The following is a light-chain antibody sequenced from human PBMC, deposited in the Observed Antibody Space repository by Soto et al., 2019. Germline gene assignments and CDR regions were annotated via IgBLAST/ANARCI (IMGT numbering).Light chain of an antibody. J-gene: IGKJ4*01. Sequence: DIPLTQSPSSLSASVGDRVSITCRTSQTSSTFLTWYHHRPGQAPKLLIYSISNLQSWVPSRFSGGGAGTEFTLTIISLQPEDFGSYSCQQTYNLPPTFGGGTRVQI. V-gene: IGKV1-39*01. CDR3: QQTYNLPPT. CDR2: SIS. CDR1: QTSSTF.